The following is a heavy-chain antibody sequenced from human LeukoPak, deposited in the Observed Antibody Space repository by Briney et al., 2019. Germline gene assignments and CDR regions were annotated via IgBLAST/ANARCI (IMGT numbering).Heavy chain of an antibody. CDR2: INHCGST. J-gene: IGHJ4*02. Sequence: SETLSLTCSVHGGSFSGYYWRWIRQPPGKGLGWNGEINHCGSTNKNPSLKSRVTRSVDTSKNQFSLKLSSVTAADTAVYSCARLKGCRGNYYGSGSYYKCYYFDYWGQGTLVTVSS. CDR1: GGSFSGYY. V-gene: IGHV4-34*01. CDR3: ARLKGCRGNYYGSGSYYKCYYFDY. D-gene: IGHD3-10*01.